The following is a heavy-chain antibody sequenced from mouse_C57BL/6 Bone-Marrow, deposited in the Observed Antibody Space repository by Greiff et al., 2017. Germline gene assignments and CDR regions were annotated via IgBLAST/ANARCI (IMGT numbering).Heavy chain of an antibody. D-gene: IGHD2-4*01. CDR3: ARNYDYGRCYYYAMDY. J-gene: IGHJ4*01. Sequence: VQLQQSGPGLVQPSQSLSITCTVSGFSLTSYGVHWVRQSPGKGLEWLGVIWSGGSTDYNAAFISRLSISKDNSKSQVFFKMNSLQADDTAIYYCARNYDYGRCYYYAMDYWGQGTSVTVSS. V-gene: IGHV2-2*01. CDR1: GFSLTSYG. CDR2: IWSGGST.